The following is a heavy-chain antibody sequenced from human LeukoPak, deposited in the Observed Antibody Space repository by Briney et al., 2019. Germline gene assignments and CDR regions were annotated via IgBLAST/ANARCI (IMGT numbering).Heavy chain of an antibody. D-gene: IGHD6-13*01. CDR2: INWNGGST. V-gene: IGHV3-20*04. CDR3: ARGTLKAAATDFDY. J-gene: IGHJ4*02. CDR1: GFTFDDYG. Sequence: PGGSLRLSCAASGFTFDDYGMSWVRQAPGKGLECVSGINWNGGSTGYADSVKGRFTISRDNAKNSLYLQMNSLRAEDTALYYCARGTLKAAATDFDYWGQGTLVTVSS.